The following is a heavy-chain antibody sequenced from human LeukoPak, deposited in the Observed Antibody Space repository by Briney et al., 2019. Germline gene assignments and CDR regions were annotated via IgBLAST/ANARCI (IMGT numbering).Heavy chain of an antibody. CDR2: INHSGST. V-gene: IGHV4-34*01. J-gene: IGHJ4*02. D-gene: IGHD2-2*02. Sequence: PSETLSLTCAVYGGSFSGYYWSWIRQPPGKGLEWIGEINHSGSTNYNPSLKSRVTISVDTSKNQFSLKLSSVTAADTAVYYCARGRCPYCSSTSCYTCAGARDYWGQGTLVTVSS. CDR1: GGSFSGYY. CDR3: ARGRCPYCSSTSCYTCAGARDY.